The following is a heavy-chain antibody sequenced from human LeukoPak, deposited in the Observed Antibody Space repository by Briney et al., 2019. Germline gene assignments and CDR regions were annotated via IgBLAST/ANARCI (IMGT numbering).Heavy chain of an antibody. J-gene: IGHJ4*02. V-gene: IGHV4-61*01. CDR1: GGSISSARHY. CDR3: ARVGITMYHFDY. CDR2: IYYSGST. Sequence: SSQTLSLTCTVSGGSISSARHYWSWIRQLPGKGLEWIGYIYYSGSTNYNPSLKSRVTISVDTSKNQFSLNLSSVTAADTAVYYCARVGITMYHFDYWGQGTLVTVSS. D-gene: IGHD3-10*02.